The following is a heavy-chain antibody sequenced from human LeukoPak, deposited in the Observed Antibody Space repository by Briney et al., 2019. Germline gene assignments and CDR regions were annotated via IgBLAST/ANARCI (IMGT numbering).Heavy chain of an antibody. CDR1: GFTFSSYW. CDR2: VGRDGSI. D-gene: IGHD3-22*01. V-gene: IGHV3-21*01. CDR3: ARRYYDTTGYAFDI. J-gene: IGHJ3*02. Sequence: GGSLRLSCAASGFTFSSYWMNWVRQAPGKGLEWISCVGRDGSIHYADSVKGRITISRDNAKNSLFLQMNSLRAEDTAIYCCARRYYDTTGYAFDIWGQGTMVTVSS.